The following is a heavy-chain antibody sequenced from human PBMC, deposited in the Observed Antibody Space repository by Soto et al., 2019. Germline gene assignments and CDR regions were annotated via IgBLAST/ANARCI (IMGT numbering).Heavy chain of an antibody. J-gene: IGHJ6*02. D-gene: IGHD6-13*01. CDR1: AYLFSTYC. CDR3: ARHSSSWMSRYHHDGIAV. Sequence: PRESLQVSCQGTAYLFSTYCIVVLRQMPGKGLEWMGIIYPGDSDTRYSPSFQGQVTISADKSISTAYLQWSSLKASDTAMYYCARHSSSWMSRYHHDGIAVRAQGTTVTVS. V-gene: IGHV5-51*01. CDR2: IYPGDSDT.